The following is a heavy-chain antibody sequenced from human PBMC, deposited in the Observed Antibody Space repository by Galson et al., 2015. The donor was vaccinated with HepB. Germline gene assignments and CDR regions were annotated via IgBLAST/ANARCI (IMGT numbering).Heavy chain of an antibody. V-gene: IGHV3-33*08. CDR3: AREGGSYYDYYYYYGMDV. CDR2: IWYDGSNK. D-gene: IGHD1-26*01. CDR1: GFTFSSYG. Sequence: SLRLSCAASGFTFSSYGMHWVRQAPGKGLEWVAVIWYDGSNKYYADSVKGRFTISRDNSKNTLYLQMNSLRAEDTAVYYCAREGGSYYDYYYYYGMDVWGQGTTVTVSS. J-gene: IGHJ6*02.